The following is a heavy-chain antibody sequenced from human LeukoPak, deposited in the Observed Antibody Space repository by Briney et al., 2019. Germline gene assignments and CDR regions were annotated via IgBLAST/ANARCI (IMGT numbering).Heavy chain of an antibody. CDR2: INHSGST. CDR3: ARHGAVAGSYNWFDP. Sequence: PSETLSLTCAVYGGSFSGYYWSWIRQPPGKGLEWIGEINHSGSTNYNPSLKSRVTISVDTSKNQFSLKLSSVTAADTAVYYCARHGAVAGSYNWFDPWGQGTLVTVSS. J-gene: IGHJ5*02. V-gene: IGHV4-34*01. D-gene: IGHD6-19*01. CDR1: GGSFSGYY.